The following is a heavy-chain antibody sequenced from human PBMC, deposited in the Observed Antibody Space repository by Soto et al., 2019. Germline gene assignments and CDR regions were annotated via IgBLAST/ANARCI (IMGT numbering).Heavy chain of an antibody. CDR3: ARGGYDILSRSYYYYGMDV. Sequence: GGSLRLSCAASGFTVSSNYMSWVRQAPGKGLEWVSVIYSGGSTYYADSVKGRFTISRDNSKNTLYLQMNSLRAEDTAVYYCARGGYDILSRSYYYYGMDVWGHGTTVTVSS. CDR2: IYSGGST. D-gene: IGHD3-9*01. CDR1: GFTVSSNY. J-gene: IGHJ6*02. V-gene: IGHV3-53*01.